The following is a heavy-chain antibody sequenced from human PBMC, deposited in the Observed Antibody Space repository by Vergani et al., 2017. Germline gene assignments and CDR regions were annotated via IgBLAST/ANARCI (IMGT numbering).Heavy chain of an antibody. D-gene: IGHD4-23*01. V-gene: IGHV4-39*01. CDR2: NYYSVNT. J-gene: IGHJ4*02. Sequence: QLQLQESGPGLVKPSETLSLTCTVSGGSISSSSYYWGWIRQPPGKGLEWMGSNYYSVNTYYHPSLKNRLTISVDTSKNQFSLKLSSVTDADTAVYYCARRLVGDYSGNSFDYWGQGTLVTVSS. CDR1: GGSISSSSYY. CDR3: ARRLVGDYSGNSFDY.